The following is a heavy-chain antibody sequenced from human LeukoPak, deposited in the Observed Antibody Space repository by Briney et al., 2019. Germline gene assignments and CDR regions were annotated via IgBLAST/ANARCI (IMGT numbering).Heavy chain of an antibody. CDR2: SWNGGSI. Sequence: SWNGGSIFYADSVKGRFTISRDNSKNSLYLQMNSPGVEDTGLYYCAKGIGIVSTSAPFDYWGQGTLVTVSS. D-gene: IGHD5/OR15-5a*01. CDR3: AKGIGIVSTSAPFDY. J-gene: IGHJ4*02. V-gene: IGHV3-43D*04.